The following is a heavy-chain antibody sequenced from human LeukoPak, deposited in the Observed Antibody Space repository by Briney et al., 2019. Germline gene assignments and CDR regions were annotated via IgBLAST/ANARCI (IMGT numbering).Heavy chain of an antibody. CDR1: GFTFSSYG. Sequence: GGSLRLSCAASGFTFSSYGMHWVRQAPGKGLEWVAVIWYDGSNKYYADSVKGRFTISRDNSKNTLYLQMNSLRAEDTAVYYCATPMVRGVIWYFDNWGQGTLVTVSS. CDR3: ATPMVRGVIWYFDN. J-gene: IGHJ4*02. D-gene: IGHD3-10*01. CDR2: IWYDGSNK. V-gene: IGHV3-30*02.